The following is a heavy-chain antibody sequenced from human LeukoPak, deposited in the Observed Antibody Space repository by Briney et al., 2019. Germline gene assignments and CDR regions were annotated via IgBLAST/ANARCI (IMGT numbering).Heavy chain of an antibody. CDR2: ISGSGGST. D-gene: IGHD1-26*01. J-gene: IGHJ3*02. Sequence: PGVSLRLSCAASGFTFSSYAMSWVRQAPGKGLEWVSAISGSGGSTYYADSVKGRFTISRDIYKNTLYLKMNSLRAEDTAVYYCAKEWKLLGRACDIWGQGTMVTVSS. CDR3: AKEWKLLGRACDI. CDR1: GFTFSSYA. V-gene: IGHV3-23*01.